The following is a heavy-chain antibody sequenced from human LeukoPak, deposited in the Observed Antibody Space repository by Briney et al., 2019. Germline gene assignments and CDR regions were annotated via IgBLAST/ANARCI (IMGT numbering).Heavy chain of an antibody. J-gene: IGHJ4*02. V-gene: IGHV4-38-2*02. CDR1: GFTFSSYE. D-gene: IGHD3-22*01. CDR2: IYHSGST. CDR3: ARDSLTMISDY. Sequence: GSLRLSCAASGFTFSSYEMNWVRQAPGKGLEWIGSIYHSGSTYYNPSLKSRVTISVDTSKNQFSLKLSSVTAAGTAVYYCARDSLTMISDYWGQGTLVTVSS.